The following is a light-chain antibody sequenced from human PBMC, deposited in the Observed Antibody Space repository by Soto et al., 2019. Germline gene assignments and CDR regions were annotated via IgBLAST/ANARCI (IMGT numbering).Light chain of an antibody. J-gene: IGLJ1*01. Sequence: QSVLTQPASVSGSPGQSITISCTGTSIDVGGYNYVSWYQHHPGKAPKLMIYDVSNRPSGVSNRFSGSKSGNTASLTISGLQPEDEADYYCCSYTTSNTRQIVFGTGT. V-gene: IGLV2-14*03. CDR3: CSYTTSNTRQIV. CDR2: DVS. CDR1: SIDVGGYNY.